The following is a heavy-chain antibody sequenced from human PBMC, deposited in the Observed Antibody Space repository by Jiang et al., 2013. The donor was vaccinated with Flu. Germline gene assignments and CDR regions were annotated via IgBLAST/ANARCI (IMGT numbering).Heavy chain of an antibody. Sequence: VQLVESGAEVKEPGSSVKVSCKASGGTFTSYAISWVRQAPGQGLEWMGGIIPIFGTTNYAQKFQGRVTITAHESTSTAYVELSSLRSDDTAVYYCAREGSGYSATWFDYWGQGTLVTVSS. D-gene: IGHD6-13*01. CDR1: GGTFTSYA. CDR2: IIPIFGTT. J-gene: IGHJ4*02. V-gene: IGHV1-69*01. CDR3: AREGSGYSATWFDY.